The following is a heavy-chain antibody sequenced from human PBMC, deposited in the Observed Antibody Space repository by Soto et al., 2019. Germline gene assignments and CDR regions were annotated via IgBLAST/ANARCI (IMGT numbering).Heavy chain of an antibody. CDR3: ARDQYNWNYPRYYYGMDV. D-gene: IGHD1-7*01. Sequence: PGGSLRLSCAASGFTFSSYEMNWVRQAPGKGLEWVSYISSSGSTIYYADSVKGRFTISRDNAKNSLYLQMNSLRAEDTAAYYCARDQYNWNYPRYYYGMDVWGQGTTVTVSS. CDR1: GFTFSSYE. CDR2: ISSSGSTI. J-gene: IGHJ6*02. V-gene: IGHV3-48*03.